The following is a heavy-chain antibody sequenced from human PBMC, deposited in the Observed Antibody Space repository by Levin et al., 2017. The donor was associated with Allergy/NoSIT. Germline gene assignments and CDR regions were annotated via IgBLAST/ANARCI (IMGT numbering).Heavy chain of an antibody. CDR2: ISWNSGSI. V-gene: IGHV3-9*01. J-gene: IGHJ4*02. D-gene: IGHD3-9*01. Sequence: PGGSLRLSCAASGFTFDDYAMHWVRQAPGKGLEWVSGISWNSGSIGYADSVKGRFTISRDNAKNSLYLQMNSLRAEDTALYYCAKASHYDIVTGYYYWGQGTLVTVSS. CDR3: AKASHYDIVTGYYY. CDR1: GFTFDDYA.